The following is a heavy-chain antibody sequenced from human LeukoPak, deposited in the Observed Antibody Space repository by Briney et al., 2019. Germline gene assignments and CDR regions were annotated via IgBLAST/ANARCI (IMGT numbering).Heavy chain of an antibody. Sequence: PGGSLRLSCAASGFTFSDYYMSWIRQAPGKGLEWVSYISSSGSTIYYADSVKGRFTISRDNAKNSLYLQMNSLRAEDTAVYYCAKDRAIFDRGHYYYMDVWGKGTPVIVSS. CDR1: GFTFSDYY. CDR2: ISSSGSTI. D-gene: IGHD3-3*01. V-gene: IGHV3-11*04. CDR3: AKDRAIFDRGHYYYMDV. J-gene: IGHJ6*03.